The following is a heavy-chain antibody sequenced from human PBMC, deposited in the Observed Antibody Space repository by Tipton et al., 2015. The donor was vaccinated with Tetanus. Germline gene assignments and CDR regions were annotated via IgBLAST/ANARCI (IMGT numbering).Heavy chain of an antibody. Sequence: TLSLTCTVSDGSISSGGYYWSWIRQHPGKGLEWIGYIYYSGSTYYNPSLKSRVTISVDTSKNQFSLKLSSVTAADTAVYYCARDLHGDYGVEGIDYWGQGTLVTVSS. CDR1: DGSISSGGYY. CDR3: ARDLHGDYGVEGIDY. CDR2: IYYSGST. V-gene: IGHV4-31*03. J-gene: IGHJ4*02. D-gene: IGHD4-17*01.